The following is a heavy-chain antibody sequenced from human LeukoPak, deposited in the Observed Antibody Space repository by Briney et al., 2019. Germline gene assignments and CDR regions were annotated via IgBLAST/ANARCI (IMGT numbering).Heavy chain of an antibody. D-gene: IGHD6-13*01. CDR2: ISYDGSNK. V-gene: IGHV3-30-3*01. CDR3: ARDPQTIPIAAAGNDAFDI. J-gene: IGHJ3*02. Sequence: GGSLRLSCAASGFTFSSYAMHWVRQAPGKGLEWVAVISYDGSNKYYADSVKGRFTISRDNSKNTLYLQMNSLRAEDTAVYYCARDPQTIPIAAAGNDAFDIWGQGTMVTVSS. CDR1: GFTFSSYA.